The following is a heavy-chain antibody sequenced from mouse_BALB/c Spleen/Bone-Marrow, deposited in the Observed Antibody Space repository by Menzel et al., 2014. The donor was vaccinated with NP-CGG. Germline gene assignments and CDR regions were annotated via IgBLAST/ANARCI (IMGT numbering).Heavy chain of an antibody. CDR1: GYTFTDYW. D-gene: IGHD4-1*01. Sequence: QVQLQHSGAALVMPGASVKMSCKASGYTFTDYWMHWVKQRPGQGLEWIGAIDTSDSYTSYNQKFKGKATVTVYESSSTAYMQLSSLTSEDSAVYYCARGTGWYFDVGGAGTTVTVSS. CDR3: ARGTGWYFDV. V-gene: IGHV1-69*01. CDR2: IDTSDSYT. J-gene: IGHJ1*01.